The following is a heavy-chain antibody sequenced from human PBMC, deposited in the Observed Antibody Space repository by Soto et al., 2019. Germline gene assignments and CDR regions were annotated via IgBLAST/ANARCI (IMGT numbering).Heavy chain of an antibody. CDR3: AVGTPRCSGGSCYSVY. V-gene: IGHV3-21*01. Sequence: GGSLRLSCAASGFTFSSYSMNWVRQAPGKGLEWVSSISSSSSYIYYADSVKGRFTISRDNAKNSLYLQMNSLRAEDTAVYYCAVGTPRCSGGSCYSVYWGQGTLVTVSS. D-gene: IGHD2-15*01. CDR1: GFTFSSYS. CDR2: ISSSSSYI. J-gene: IGHJ4*02.